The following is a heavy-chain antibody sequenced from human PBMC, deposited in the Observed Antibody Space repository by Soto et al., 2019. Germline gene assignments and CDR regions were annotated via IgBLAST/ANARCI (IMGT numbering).Heavy chain of an antibody. CDR1: GYTFTGYY. CDR2: INPNSGGT. V-gene: IGHV1-2*04. CDR3: ARNVVYYCCNSYCYRHAF. D-gene: IGHD2-8*01. Sequence: GASVKLSCKASGYTFTGYYMHWVRQAPGQGLEWMGWINPNSGGTNYAQKFQGWVTMTRDTSISTAYMELSRLRSDDTAVYYCARNVVYYCCNSYCYRHAFWGQGTTDTGS. J-gene: IGHJ6*02.